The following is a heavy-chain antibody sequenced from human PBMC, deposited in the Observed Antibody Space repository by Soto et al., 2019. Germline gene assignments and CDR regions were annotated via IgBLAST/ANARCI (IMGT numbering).Heavy chain of an antibody. V-gene: IGHV4-31*03. CDR2: IYYSGST. CDR1: GGSISSGGYY. D-gene: IGHD6-13*01. CDR3: ARSYSSSWQTAYNWFDP. J-gene: IGHJ5*02. Sequence: QVQLQESGPGLVKPSQTLSLTCTVSGGSISSGGYYWNWIRHHPGKGLEWIGYIYYSGSTYYNPSLTSRVTISVDTSKNQFSLKLSSVNAADTAVYYCARSYSSSWQTAYNWFDPWGQGTLVTVSS.